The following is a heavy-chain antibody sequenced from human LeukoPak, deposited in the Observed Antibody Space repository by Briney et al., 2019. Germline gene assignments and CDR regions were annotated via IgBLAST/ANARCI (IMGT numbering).Heavy chain of an antibody. CDR3: ARTQGENYYYYGMDV. Sequence: SETLSLTCTVSGGSISSGGYYWSWIRQHPGKGLEWIGYIYYSGSTYYNPSLKSRVTISVDTSKNQFSLKLSSVTAADTAVYYRARTQGENYYYYGMDVWGQGTTVTVSS. V-gene: IGHV4-31*03. CDR1: GGSISSGGYY. CDR2: IYYSGST. J-gene: IGHJ6*02.